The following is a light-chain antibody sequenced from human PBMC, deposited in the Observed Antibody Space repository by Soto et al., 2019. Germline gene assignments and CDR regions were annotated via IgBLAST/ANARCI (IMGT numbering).Light chain of an antibody. CDR3: SSYAGSNNFPRPRVV. Sequence: QSVLTQPPSASGSPGQSVTISCTGTSSDVGGYNYVSWYQQHPGKAPKLMIYEVSKRPSGVPDRFSGSKSGNTASLTVSGLQAEDEADYYCSSYAGSNNFPRPRVVFGGGTKLTVL. V-gene: IGLV2-8*01. CDR2: EVS. J-gene: IGLJ2*01. CDR1: SSDVGGYNY.